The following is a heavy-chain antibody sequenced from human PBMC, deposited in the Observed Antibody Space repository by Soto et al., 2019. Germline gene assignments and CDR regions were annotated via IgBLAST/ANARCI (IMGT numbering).Heavy chain of an antibody. CDR1: GYTFTSYY. V-gene: IGHV1-46*03. CDR2: INPSGGST. J-gene: IGHJ5*02. D-gene: IGHD2-15*01. CDR3: AKWDCSGGSCYSGFDP. Sequence: ASVKVSCKASGYTFTSYYMHWVRQAPGQGLEWMGIINPSGGSTSYAQKFQGRVTMTRDTSTSTVYMELSSLRSEDTAVYYCAKWDCSGGSCYSGFDPWGQGTLVTVSS.